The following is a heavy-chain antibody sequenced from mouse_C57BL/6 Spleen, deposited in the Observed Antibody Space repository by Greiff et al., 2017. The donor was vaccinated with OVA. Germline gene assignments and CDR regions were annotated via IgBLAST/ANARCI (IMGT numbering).Heavy chain of an antibody. Sequence: QVQLQQPGAELVMPGASVKLSCKASGYTFTSYWMHWVKQRPGQGLEWIGEIDPSDSYTNYNQKFKGKSTLTVDKSSSTAYMQLSSLTSEDSAVYYCACFITTVVEGFAYWGQGTLVTVSA. J-gene: IGHJ3*01. V-gene: IGHV1-69*01. D-gene: IGHD1-1*01. CDR1: GYTFTSYW. CDR3: ACFITTVVEGFAY. CDR2: IDPSDSYT.